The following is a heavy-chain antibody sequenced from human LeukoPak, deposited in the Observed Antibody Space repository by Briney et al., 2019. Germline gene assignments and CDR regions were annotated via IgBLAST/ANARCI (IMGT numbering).Heavy chain of an antibody. CDR3: AAVAGSYYKTAMAG. D-gene: IGHD5-18*01. CDR2: IVVGSGNT. J-gene: IGHJ4*02. V-gene: IGHV1-58*01. CDR1: GLTFTSSA. Sequence: SVKVSCKASGLTFTSSAVQWVRQARGQRLEWIGWIVVGSGNTNYAQKFQERVTITRDMSTSTAYMELSSLRSEDTAVYYCAAVAGSYYKTAMAGWGQGTLVTVSS.